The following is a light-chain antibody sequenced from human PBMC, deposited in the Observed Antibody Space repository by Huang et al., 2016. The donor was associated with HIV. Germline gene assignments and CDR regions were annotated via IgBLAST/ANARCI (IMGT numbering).Light chain of an antibody. Sequence: DIQMTQSPSTLSASVGDRVTITCRASQNITNWLAWYQQKPGKAPKLLIYKTSNLEIGVPSRFGGSGSGTEFTLTISSLQPDDFATYYCLQYESYSRTFGQGTKVEIK. CDR1: QNITNW. CDR2: KTS. J-gene: IGKJ1*01. CDR3: LQYESYSRT. V-gene: IGKV1-5*03.